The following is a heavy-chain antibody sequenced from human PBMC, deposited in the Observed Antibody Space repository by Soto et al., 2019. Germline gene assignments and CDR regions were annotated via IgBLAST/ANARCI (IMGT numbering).Heavy chain of an antibody. D-gene: IGHD1-1*01. CDR2: IYSGGST. V-gene: IGHV3-66*01. CDR3: ARGGPRSGQTGYYFDF. J-gene: IGHJ4*02. Sequence: PGGSLRLSCVTSGFTISDNYMSWVRQAPGKGLEWVSLIYSGGSTCYADSVKGRFTISGDNSKTTLYLQMNNLRAEDTAVYYCARGGPRSGQTGYYFDFWGQGTLVTVSS. CDR1: GFTISDNY.